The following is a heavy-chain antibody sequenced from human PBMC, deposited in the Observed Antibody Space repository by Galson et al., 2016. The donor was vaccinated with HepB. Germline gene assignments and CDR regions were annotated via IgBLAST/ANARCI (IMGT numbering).Heavy chain of an antibody. D-gene: IGHD7-27*01. Sequence: SVKVSCKASGYTFTSYYVHWVRQAPGQGLEWMGVINLSSGTTSYAQNLQGRVIMTRDPSTSTVYMDLSSLRSEDTAVYYCARGGTTGEHMDYWGQGTLVTVSS. V-gene: IGHV1-46*04. CDR2: INLSSGTT. CDR3: ARGGTTGEHMDY. CDR1: GYTFTSYY. J-gene: IGHJ4*02.